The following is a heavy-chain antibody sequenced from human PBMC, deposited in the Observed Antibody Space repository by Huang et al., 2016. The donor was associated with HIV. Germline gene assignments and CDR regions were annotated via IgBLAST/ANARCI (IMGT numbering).Heavy chain of an antibody. CDR2: INPGNGNT. CDR1: GYSFTTYA. V-gene: IGHV1-3*01. Sequence: QVQLVQSGAEVKKPGASVKVSCKASGYSFTTYALHWVRQAPGHRLEWMGWINPGNGNTNDSRKVQGRVTITRDTSASTVYMEVSSLTFEDTAVYYCAREFVIFGAPLWPAYWGQGTLISVSS. CDR3: AREFVIFGAPLWPAY. J-gene: IGHJ4*02. D-gene: IGHD2-21*01.